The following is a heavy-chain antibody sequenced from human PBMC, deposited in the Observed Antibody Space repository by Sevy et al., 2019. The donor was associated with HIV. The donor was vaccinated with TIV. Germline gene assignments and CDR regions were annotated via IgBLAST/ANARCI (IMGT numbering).Heavy chain of an antibody. CDR2: TSGPGYGT. CDR3: AKALNPALESMLEVNLRSLKGFDV. D-gene: IGHD3-22*01. Sequence: GGSLRLSCAASGFTFNTHAMNWVRQAPGKGLEWVSVTSGPGYGTNYADSVKGRFTISRDNSKNTLFLQMNSLRDDDTAVYYCAKALNPALESMLEVNLRSLKGFDVWGQGTMVTVSS. CDR1: GFTFNTHA. V-gene: IGHV3-23*01. J-gene: IGHJ3*01.